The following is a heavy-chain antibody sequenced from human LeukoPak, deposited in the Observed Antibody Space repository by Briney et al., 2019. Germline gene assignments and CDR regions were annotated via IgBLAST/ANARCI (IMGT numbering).Heavy chain of an antibody. CDR1: GYTLTELS. CDR2: FDPEDGET. J-gene: IGHJ6*03. Sequence: ASVKVSCKVSGYTLTELSMHWVRQAPGKGLEWMGGFDPEDGETIYAQKFQGRVTMTEDTSTDTAYMELSSLRSEDTAVHYCATSTPLYYYYYMDVWGKGTTVTVSS. CDR3: ATSTPLYYYYYMDV. V-gene: IGHV1-24*01.